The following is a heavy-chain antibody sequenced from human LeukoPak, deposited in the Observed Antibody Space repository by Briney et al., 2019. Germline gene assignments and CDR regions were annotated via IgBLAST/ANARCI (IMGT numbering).Heavy chain of an antibody. CDR3: VRWGRARGVIIPDY. J-gene: IGHJ4*02. Sequence: GGSLRLSCAASGFTFSSYEVNWVRQAPGKGLEWVSYINSDGSTVYYADSVKGRFTISRDNARNSLYLQTNSLRAEDTAVYYCVRWGRARGVIIPDYWGQGTLVTVSS. CDR2: INSDGSTV. V-gene: IGHV3-48*03. CDR1: GFTFSSYE. D-gene: IGHD3-10*01.